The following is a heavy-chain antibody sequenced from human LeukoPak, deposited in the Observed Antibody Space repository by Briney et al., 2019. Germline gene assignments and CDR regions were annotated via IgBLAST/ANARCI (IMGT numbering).Heavy chain of an antibody. Sequence: SAKVSCKASGGTFSSYAISWVRQAPGQGLEWMGGIIPIFGTANYAQKFQGRVTITADKSTSTAYMELSSLRSEDTAVYYCAHQRRGVAVAPPGTFDYWGQGTLVTVSS. J-gene: IGHJ4*02. CDR2: IIPIFGTA. D-gene: IGHD6-19*01. V-gene: IGHV1-69*06. CDR1: GGTFSSYA. CDR3: AHQRRGVAVAPPGTFDY.